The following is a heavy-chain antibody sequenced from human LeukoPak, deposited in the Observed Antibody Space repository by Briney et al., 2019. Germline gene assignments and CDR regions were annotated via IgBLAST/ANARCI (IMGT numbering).Heavy chain of an antibody. J-gene: IGHJ4*02. CDR1: GFTFSSYA. D-gene: IGHD2-15*01. Sequence: GSLRLSCAASGFTFSSYAMSWVRQPPGKGLEWIGEINHSGSTNYNPSLKSRVTISVDTSKNQFSLKLSSVTAADTAVYYCARHSLRASGGSCHFDYWGQGTLVTVSS. CDR2: INHSGST. CDR3: ARHSLRASGGSCHFDY. V-gene: IGHV4-34*01.